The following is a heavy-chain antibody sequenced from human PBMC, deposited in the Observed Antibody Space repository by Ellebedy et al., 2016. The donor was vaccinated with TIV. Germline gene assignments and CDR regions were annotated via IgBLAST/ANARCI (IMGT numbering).Heavy chain of an antibody. J-gene: IGHJ4*02. Sequence: GESLKISCTASGFIFGDYAMSWFRQAPGKGLQWVGFIRNKADGETKQYAASVEGRFVISRDDSKSVAYLQMDSLKSEDTAVYYCTRERPIDYWGQGTLVTVSS. CDR2: IRNKADGETK. CDR1: GFIFGDYA. D-gene: IGHD1-1*01. CDR3: TRERPIDY. V-gene: IGHV3-49*03.